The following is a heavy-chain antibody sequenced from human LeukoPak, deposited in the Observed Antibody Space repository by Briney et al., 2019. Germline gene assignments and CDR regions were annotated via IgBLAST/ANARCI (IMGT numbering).Heavy chain of an antibody. CDR3: TTRTTTTIY. J-gene: IGHJ4*02. D-gene: IGHD1-7*01. Sequence: GGSLRLSCAASGFIFSGYVMSWVRQAPGKGLEWVGRIASNTDGGTTDYAAPVKGRFTISRDDSKNALYLQMNSLKTEDTALYYCTTRTTTTIYWGQGTLVTVSS. CDR1: GFIFSGYV. V-gene: IGHV3-15*04. CDR2: IASNTDGGTT.